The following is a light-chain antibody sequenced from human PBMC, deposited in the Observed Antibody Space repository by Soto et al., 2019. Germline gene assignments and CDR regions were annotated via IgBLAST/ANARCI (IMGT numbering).Light chain of an antibody. V-gene: IGKV1-9*01. CDR2: AAS. Sequence: DIQLTQSPSFLSASVGDRVTITCRASQGISSYLAWYQQNPGKAPKLLIYAASTLQSGVPSRFSGSGSGTEFTLTISSLQPEDFATYYCQQLNSYPPLTFGQGTRLEIK. CDR3: QQLNSYPPLT. CDR1: QGISSY. J-gene: IGKJ5*01.